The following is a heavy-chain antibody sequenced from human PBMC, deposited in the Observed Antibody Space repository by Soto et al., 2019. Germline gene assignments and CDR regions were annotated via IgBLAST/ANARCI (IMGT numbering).Heavy chain of an antibody. J-gene: IGHJ4*02. CDR1: GYTFTSNG. CDR3: ARDQNYRFDS. V-gene: IGHV1-18*01. D-gene: IGHD3-10*01. Sequence: ASVKVSCKASGYTFTSNGISWVRQAPGQGLEWMGWISTYRGNTNYAQKLLDRVTMTTDTSTDTAYVELRSLRSDDTAVYYCARDQNYRFDSWGQGTLVTRLL. CDR2: ISTYRGNT.